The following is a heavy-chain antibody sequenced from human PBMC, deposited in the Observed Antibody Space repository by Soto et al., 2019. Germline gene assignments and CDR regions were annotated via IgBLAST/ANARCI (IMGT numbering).Heavy chain of an antibody. D-gene: IGHD5-12*01. Sequence: GGSLRLSCAASGFTFSSYSMNWVRQAPGKGLEWVSSISSSSSYIYYADSVKGRFTISRDNAKNSLYLQMNSLRAEDTAVYYCARGTVATISRPLYYFDYWGQGTLVTVSS. V-gene: IGHV3-21*01. CDR3: ARGTVATISRPLYYFDY. CDR2: ISSSSSYI. J-gene: IGHJ4*02. CDR1: GFTFSSYS.